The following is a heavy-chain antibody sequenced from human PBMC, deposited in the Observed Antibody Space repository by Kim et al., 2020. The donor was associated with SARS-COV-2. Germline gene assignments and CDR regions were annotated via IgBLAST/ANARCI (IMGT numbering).Heavy chain of an antibody. CDR2: ISGSGGST. Sequence: GGSLRLSCAASGFTFSSYAMSWVRQAPGKGLEWVSAISGSGGSTYYADSVKGRFTISRDNSKNTLYLQMNSLRAEDTAVYYCAKEYGGNNHYYHSNWACWFDPWGQGTLVTVSS. J-gene: IGHJ5*02. CDR3: AKEYGGNNHYYHSNWACWFDP. D-gene: IGHD3-22*01. V-gene: IGHV3-23*01. CDR1: GFTFSSYA.